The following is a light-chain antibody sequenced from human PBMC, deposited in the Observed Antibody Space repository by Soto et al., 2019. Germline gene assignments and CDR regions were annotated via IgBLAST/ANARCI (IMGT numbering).Light chain of an antibody. CDR1: QSVSSN. V-gene: IGKV3D-15*01. CDR2: DIF. CDR3: QQYNSWPLT. J-gene: IGKJ4*01. Sequence: EIVLTQSPGTLSLSPGERATLSFRASQSVSSNFAWFQQEPGQAPRLVIYDIFTRATGVPTRISGSGSGTEFTLTISSLQSEDFAVYYCQQYNSWPLTFGGGTKVDIK.